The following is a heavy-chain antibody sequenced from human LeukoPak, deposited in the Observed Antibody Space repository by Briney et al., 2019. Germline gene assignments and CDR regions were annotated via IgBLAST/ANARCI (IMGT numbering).Heavy chain of an antibody. Sequence: SETLSLTCTVSGGSISRYYWSWIRQPPREGLEWIGYIYYSGSTNYNPSLKSRVTISVDTSKNQFSLKLSSVTAADTAVYYCAREEGGSWFRYFDLWGRGTLVSVSS. D-gene: IGHD2-15*01. V-gene: IGHV4-59*01. CDR1: GGSISRYY. CDR3: AREEGGSWFRYFDL. J-gene: IGHJ2*01. CDR2: IYYSGST.